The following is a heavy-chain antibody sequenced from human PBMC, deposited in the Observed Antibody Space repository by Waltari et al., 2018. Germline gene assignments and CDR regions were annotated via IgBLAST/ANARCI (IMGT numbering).Heavy chain of an antibody. D-gene: IGHD7-27*01. J-gene: IGHJ4*02. CDR1: GYTFTNFY. CDR3: ARDHNWGPDY. V-gene: IGHV1-2*02. Sequence: QVQLVQSGAELKNPGASVRVSCKTSGYTFTNFYFHWVRQAPGQGLEGMGGIHPGGGDTNYAQKLQGRVTLTRDTSIDTAYLELNGLTSDDTAIYYCARDHNWGPDYWGQGTLVTVSS. CDR2: IHPGGGDT.